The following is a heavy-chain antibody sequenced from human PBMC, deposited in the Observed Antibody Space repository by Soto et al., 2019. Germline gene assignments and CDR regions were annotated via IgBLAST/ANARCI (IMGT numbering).Heavy chain of an antibody. CDR2: ISYDGNVA. D-gene: IGHD1-1*01. CDR3: GKEGPITNWYFDD. Sequence: QVQLVESGGGVVQPGRSLRLSCAASGFTFSNYGMHWVRQAPGKGLEWVIVISYDGNVAYYADSVKGRFTISRDNSKNTLYLQMNSLRTEDTAMYYCGKEGPITNWYFDDWGQGTLVTVSS. CDR1: GFTFSNYG. V-gene: IGHV3-30*18. J-gene: IGHJ4*02.